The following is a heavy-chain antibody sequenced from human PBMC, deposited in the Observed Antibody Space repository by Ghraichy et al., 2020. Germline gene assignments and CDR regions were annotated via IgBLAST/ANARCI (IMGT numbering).Heavy chain of an antibody. V-gene: IGHV1-2*02. J-gene: IGHJ5*02. CDR3: ARDLIGTGAKHSFDP. CDR2: INPSSGDT. Sequence: ASVKVSCKASGYRFTGYYIHWVRQAPGQGLEWMGWINPSSGDTNYAQKFQGRVTMTRDTSISTAYVDLSGLRSDDTAMYYCARDLIGTGAKHSFDPWGQRTLVTVSS. CDR1: GYRFTGYY. D-gene: IGHD1-26*01.